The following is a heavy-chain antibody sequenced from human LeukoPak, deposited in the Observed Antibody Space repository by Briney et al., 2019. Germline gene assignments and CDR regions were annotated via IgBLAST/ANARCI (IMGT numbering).Heavy chain of an antibody. CDR3: ARDRGLYYYGMDV. D-gene: IGHD3/OR15-3a*01. CDR1: GYTFTRYY. V-gene: IGHV1-2*02. J-gene: IGHJ6*02. CDR2: INPNSGGT. Sequence: ASVKVSCKASGYTFTRYYMHWVRQAPGQGLEWMGWINPNSGGTNYAQKFQGRVTMTRDTSISTAYMELSRLRSDDTAVYYCARDRGLYYYGMDVWGQGTTVTVSS.